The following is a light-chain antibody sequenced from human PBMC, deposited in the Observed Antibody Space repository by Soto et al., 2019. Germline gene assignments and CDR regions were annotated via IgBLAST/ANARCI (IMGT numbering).Light chain of an antibody. V-gene: IGKV3-15*01. CDR1: QTVASN. Sequence: EIVMTQSPASLSVSPGDGATLSCRASQTVASNLAWYQQKPGQGPRLLIHGASTRAAGVPARCSGSGSGTDFTLPISSLQSEDFAVYYGQQYHNWPPQYTFGQGTKLQIK. J-gene: IGKJ2*01. CDR2: GAS. CDR3: QQYHNWPPQYT.